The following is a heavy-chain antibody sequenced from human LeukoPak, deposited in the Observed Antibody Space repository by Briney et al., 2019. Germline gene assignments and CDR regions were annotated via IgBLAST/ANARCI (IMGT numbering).Heavy chain of an antibody. D-gene: IGHD3-10*01. CDR1: GYTFTSYG. J-gene: IGHJ6*03. CDR3: ARVRYYGSGSPYYYYYMDV. Sequence: ASVKVSCKASGYTFTSYGISWVRQAPGQGLEWMGWISAYNGNTNYAQKLQGRVTMTTDTSTSTAYMELRSLRSDDTAVYYCARVRYYGSGSPYYYYYMDVWGKGTTATVSS. CDR2: ISAYNGNT. V-gene: IGHV1-18*01.